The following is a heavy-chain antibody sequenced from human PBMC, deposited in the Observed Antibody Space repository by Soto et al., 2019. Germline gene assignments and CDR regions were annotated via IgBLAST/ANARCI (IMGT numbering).Heavy chain of an antibody. J-gene: IGHJ4*02. Sequence: GESLKISCKGSGYSFTSHWIGWVRQMPGKGLEWVGRIRSKANSYATAYAASVKGRFTISRDDSKNTAYLQMNSLKTEDTAVYYCTPSGHSNFDYWGQGTLVTVSS. CDR1: GYSFTSHW. V-gene: IGHV3-73*01. CDR2: IRSKANSYAT. CDR3: TPSGHSNFDY. D-gene: IGHD2-15*01.